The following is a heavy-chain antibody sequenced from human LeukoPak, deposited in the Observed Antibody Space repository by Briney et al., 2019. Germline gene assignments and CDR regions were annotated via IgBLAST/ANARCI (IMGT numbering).Heavy chain of an antibody. Sequence: KSSETLSLTCAVYGGSFSGYYWSWIRQPPGKGLEWIGEINHSGSTNYNPSLKCRVTISVDTSKNQFSLKLSSVTAADTAVYYCARARGVYSSSSRWFDPWGQGTLVTVSS. D-gene: IGHD6-6*01. CDR3: ARARGVYSSSSRWFDP. CDR2: INHSGST. CDR1: GGSFSGYY. V-gene: IGHV4-34*01. J-gene: IGHJ5*02.